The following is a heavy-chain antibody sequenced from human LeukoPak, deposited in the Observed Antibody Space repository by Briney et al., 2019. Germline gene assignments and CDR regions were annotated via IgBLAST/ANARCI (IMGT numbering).Heavy chain of an antibody. CDR2: ISYDGSNK. Sequence: GSLRLSCAASGFTFSSYGMHWVRQAPGKGLEWVAVISYDGSNKYYADSVKGRFTISRDNSKNTLYLQMNSLRAEDTAVYYCAKERTHYYDSSGSLDYWGQGTLVTVSS. V-gene: IGHV3-30*18. CDR1: GFTFSSYG. D-gene: IGHD3-22*01. CDR3: AKERTHYYDSSGSLDY. J-gene: IGHJ4*02.